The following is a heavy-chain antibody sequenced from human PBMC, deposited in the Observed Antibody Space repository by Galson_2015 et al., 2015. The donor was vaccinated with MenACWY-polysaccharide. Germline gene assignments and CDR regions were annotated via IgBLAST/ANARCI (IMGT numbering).Heavy chain of an antibody. CDR2: MYYSGST. J-gene: IGHJ6*02. V-gene: IGHV4-39*06. D-gene: IGHD6-19*01. Sequence: ETLSLTCTVSGGSISSSSYYWGWIRPPPGKGLEWIGSMYYSGSTYYNPSLNSRVSMSADTSKNQFTLKLRSATAADTAVYYCARGHYTVAGTYFYYGLDVWGQGTTVTVPS. CDR1: GGSISSSSYY. CDR3: ARGHYTVAGTYFYYGLDV.